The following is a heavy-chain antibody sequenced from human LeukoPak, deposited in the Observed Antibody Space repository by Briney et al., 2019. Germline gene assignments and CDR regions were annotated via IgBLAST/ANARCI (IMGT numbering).Heavy chain of an antibody. J-gene: IGHJ4*02. CDR1: GFTFDDYA. CDR2: INSDGSST. V-gene: IGHV3-43D*03. Sequence: QTGGSLRLSCAVSGFTFDDYAMHWVRQAPGKGLEWVSLINSDGSSTNYADSVKGRFTISRDNSKNSLYLQMNSLRTEDTALYYCAKDSKPSYSSSWNYFDSWGQGTLVTVSS. D-gene: IGHD6-13*01. CDR3: AKDSKPSYSSSWNYFDS.